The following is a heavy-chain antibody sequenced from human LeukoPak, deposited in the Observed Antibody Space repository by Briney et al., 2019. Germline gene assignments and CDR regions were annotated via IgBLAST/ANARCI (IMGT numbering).Heavy chain of an antibody. Sequence: QPGGSLRLSCAASGFTFSSYGMSWVRQAPGKGLEWVSAISGSGGSTYYADSVKGRFTISRDNSKNTLYLQMNSLRAEDTAVYYCAKDRIAVAGTGGAFDYWGQGTLVTVSS. D-gene: IGHD6-19*01. V-gene: IGHV3-23*01. J-gene: IGHJ4*02. CDR2: ISGSGGST. CDR3: AKDRIAVAGTGGAFDY. CDR1: GFTFSSYG.